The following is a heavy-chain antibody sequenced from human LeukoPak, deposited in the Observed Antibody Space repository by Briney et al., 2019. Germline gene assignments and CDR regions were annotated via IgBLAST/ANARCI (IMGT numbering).Heavy chain of an antibody. V-gene: IGHV1-18*01. D-gene: IGHD6-13*01. CDR1: GYTFTSYG. CDR3: AREPQDWAAAAGSFDY. Sequence: ASVKVSCKASGYTFTSYGISWVRQAPGQGLEWMGWISAYNGNTNYAQKLQGRVTMTTDTSTSTAYVELRSLRSDDTAVYYCAREPQDWAAAAGSFDYWGQGTLVTVSS. J-gene: IGHJ4*02. CDR2: ISAYNGNT.